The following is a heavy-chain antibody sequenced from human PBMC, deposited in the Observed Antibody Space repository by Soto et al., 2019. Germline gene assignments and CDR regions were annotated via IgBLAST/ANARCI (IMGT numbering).Heavy chain of an antibody. CDR1: GYSICSCHY. D-gene: IGHD3-9*01. Sequence: SESLSLTCAVFGYSICSCHYWGWIRQPPGRGLEWVGTIDHRGHISYNPSLRSRITMSMDTSKNHFSLRLSSVTAADTAVYYCVGDMNNVWFFSWGQGTLVTVSS. J-gene: IGHJ4*02. V-gene: IGHV4-38-2*02. CDR3: VGDMNNVWFFS. CDR2: IDHRGHI.